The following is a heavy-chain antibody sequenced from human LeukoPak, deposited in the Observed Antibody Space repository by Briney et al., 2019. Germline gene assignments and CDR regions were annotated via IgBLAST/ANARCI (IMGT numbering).Heavy chain of an antibody. CDR2: IRYDGSNK. Sequence: GXSLRLSCAASGFTFSSYGMHWVRQAPGKGLEWVAFIRYDGSNKYYADSVKGRFTISRDNSKNTLYLQMNSLRAEDTAVYYCAKDEVVPAARYFDYWGQGTLVTVSS. V-gene: IGHV3-30*02. CDR3: AKDEVVPAARYFDY. J-gene: IGHJ4*02. D-gene: IGHD2-2*01. CDR1: GFTFSSYG.